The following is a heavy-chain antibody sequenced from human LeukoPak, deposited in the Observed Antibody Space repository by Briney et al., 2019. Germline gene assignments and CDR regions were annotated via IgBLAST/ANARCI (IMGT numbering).Heavy chain of an antibody. CDR2: IYPSGST. CDR1: GGSISSGGYS. V-gene: IGHV4-30-2*01. CDR3: ARASEWLSIFDY. J-gene: IGHJ4*02. Sequence: SQTLSLTCAVSGGSISSGGYSWSWIRQPPGKGLEWIGYIYPSGSTYYNPSLKSRVTISVDRSKNQFSLKLSSVTAADTAVYYCARASEWLSIFDYWGQGTLVTVSS. D-gene: IGHD3-3*01.